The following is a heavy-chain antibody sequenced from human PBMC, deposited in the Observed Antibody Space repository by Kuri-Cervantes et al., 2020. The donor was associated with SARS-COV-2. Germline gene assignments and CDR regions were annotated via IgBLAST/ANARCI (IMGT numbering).Heavy chain of an antibody. J-gene: IGHJ5*02. D-gene: IGHD3-3*01. CDR3: ARQMMSSITIFGVVITRNWFDP. CDR2: INHSGST. V-gene: IGHV4-34*01. Sequence: ESLKISCAVYGGSFSGYYWSWIRQPPGKGLEWIGEINHSGSTNYNPSLKSRATISVDTSKNQFSLKLSSVTAADTAVYYCARQMMSSITIFGVVITRNWFDPWGQGTLVTVSS. CDR1: GGSFSGYY.